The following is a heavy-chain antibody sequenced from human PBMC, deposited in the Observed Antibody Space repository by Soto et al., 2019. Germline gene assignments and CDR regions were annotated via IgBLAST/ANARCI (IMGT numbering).Heavy chain of an antibody. CDR1: ASPLRNYS. J-gene: IGHJ4*02. CDR3: AKGQPRGGYAYFDN. Sequence: GCLRLCFAAPASPLRNYSMSWVRRAPGKGLDWVSVISDSGASTYHADSVKGRFTISRDNSKNTHYLQMKSLRVEDTAVYYCAKGQPRGGYAYFDNWGQGMLVTVSS. D-gene: IGHD5-12*01. V-gene: IGHV3-23*01. CDR2: ISDSGAST.